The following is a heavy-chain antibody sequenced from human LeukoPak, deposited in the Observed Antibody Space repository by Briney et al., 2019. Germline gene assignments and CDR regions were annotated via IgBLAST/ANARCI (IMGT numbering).Heavy chain of an antibody. J-gene: IGHJ4*02. CDR3: ASSPAVAGTG. V-gene: IGHV3-21*01. CDR1: GFTFSSYS. CDR2: ISSSSSYI. D-gene: IGHD6-19*01. Sequence: GGSLRLSCAASGFTFSSYSMNWVRQAPGKGLEWVSSISSSSSYIYYADSVKGRFTISRDNAKNSLYLQMNSLRAEDTAMYYCASSPAVAGTGRGQGTLVTVSS.